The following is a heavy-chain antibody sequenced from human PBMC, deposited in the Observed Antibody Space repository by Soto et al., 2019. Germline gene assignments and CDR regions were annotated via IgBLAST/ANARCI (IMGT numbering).Heavy chain of an antibody. V-gene: IGHV4-34*01. D-gene: IGHD3-3*01. CDR1: GGSFSGYY. CDR3: ARVRSGCYYYYGMDV. Sequence: SETLSLTCAVYGGSFSGYYWSWIRQPPGKGLEWIGEINHSGSTNYNPSLKSRVTISVDTSKNQFSLKLSSVTAADTAVYYCARVRSGCYYYYGMDVWGQGTTVTVSS. J-gene: IGHJ6*02. CDR2: INHSGST.